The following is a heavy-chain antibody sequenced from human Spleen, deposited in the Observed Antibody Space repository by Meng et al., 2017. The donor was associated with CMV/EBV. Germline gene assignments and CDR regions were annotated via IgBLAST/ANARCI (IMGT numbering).Heavy chain of an antibody. Sequence: GESLKISCTASGFTFASYSMDWVRQAPGKGLEWVSSISSNSGLYIYYADSLQGRFIISRDNAANSLYLQMNSLTAEDTAVYYCARSAPSVDFWSGFYHNWFDPWGPGTLVTVSS. CDR3: ARSAPSVDFWSGFYHNWFDP. J-gene: IGHJ5*02. V-gene: IGHV3-21*04. CDR1: GFTFASYS. CDR2: ISSNSGLYI. D-gene: IGHD3-3*01.